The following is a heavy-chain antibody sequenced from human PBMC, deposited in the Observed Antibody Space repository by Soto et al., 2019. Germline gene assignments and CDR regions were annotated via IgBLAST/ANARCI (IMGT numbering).Heavy chain of an antibody. CDR3: ARDRTDSGYYTNWLDP. J-gene: IGHJ5*02. CDR1: GGTYGSDA. CDR2: IIPIFGTT. D-gene: IGHD3-22*01. V-gene: IGHV1-69*06. Sequence: ASVKGSCKASGGTYGSDAITWVRQAPGQGLEWVGRIIPIFGTTNYAQNLQGRVTISADKSTLTSYMELHSLTSDDTALYYCARDRTDSGYYTNWLDPWGQGTQVTVSS.